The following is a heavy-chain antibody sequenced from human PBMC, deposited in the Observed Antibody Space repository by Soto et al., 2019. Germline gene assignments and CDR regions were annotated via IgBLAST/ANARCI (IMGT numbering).Heavy chain of an antibody. CDR1: GGSISSGGYY. J-gene: IGHJ4*02. Sequence: QVQLQESGPGLVKPSQTLSLTCTVSGGSISSGGYYWSWIRQHPGKGLEWIGYIYYSGSTYYNPSLKNRVTISVDTSKNQFSLKLSSVTAADTAVYYCAMYYYGSGSYVDYWGQGTLVTVSS. CDR3: AMYYYGSGSYVDY. CDR2: IYYSGST. D-gene: IGHD3-10*01. V-gene: IGHV4-31*03.